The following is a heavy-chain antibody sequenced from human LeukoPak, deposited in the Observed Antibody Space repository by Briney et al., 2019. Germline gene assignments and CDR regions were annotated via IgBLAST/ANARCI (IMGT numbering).Heavy chain of an antibody. Sequence: SETLSLTCTVSGGSISSYSWSWIRQPAGKGLEWIGHIYDSGTTNYNPSLKSRITISVDTSKKQFSLKLTSVTAADTAVYYCARLGLRGYLFNPWGQGTLVIVSS. CDR1: GGSISSYS. D-gene: IGHD4-17*01. V-gene: IGHV4-59*08. CDR3: ARLGLRGYLFNP. J-gene: IGHJ5*02. CDR2: IYDSGTT.